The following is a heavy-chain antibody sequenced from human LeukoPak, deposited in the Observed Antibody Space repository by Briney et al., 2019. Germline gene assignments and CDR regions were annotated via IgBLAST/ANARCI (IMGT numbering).Heavy chain of an antibody. V-gene: IGHV3-23*01. CDR1: GFTFSSYA. D-gene: IGHD1-14*01. CDR3: ARLRFGSGYYYYGMDV. J-gene: IGHJ6*02. CDR2: ISGSGGST. Sequence: GGSLRLSCAASGFTFSSYAMSWVRQAPGKGLEWVSAISGSGGSTYYADSVKGRFTISRDNSKNTPYLQMNSLRAEDTAVYYCARLRFGSGYYYYGMDVWGQGTTVTVSS.